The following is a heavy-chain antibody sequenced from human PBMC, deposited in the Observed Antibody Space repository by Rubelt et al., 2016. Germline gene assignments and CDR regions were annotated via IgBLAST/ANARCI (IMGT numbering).Heavy chain of an antibody. CDR1: GGTFSSYG. D-gene: IGHD6-19*01. J-gene: IGHJ5*02. CDR3: AREVPVDGTAFDP. Sequence: QVQLVQSGAEVKKPGSSVKVSCKASGGTFSSYGISWVRQAPGQGLEWMGGIVPIFGTANYAQKFQGRVTITADESTSTAYMERSSRKAEDTAVYYCAREVPVDGTAFDPWGQGTLVTVSS. CDR2: IVPIFGTA. V-gene: IGHV1-69*01.